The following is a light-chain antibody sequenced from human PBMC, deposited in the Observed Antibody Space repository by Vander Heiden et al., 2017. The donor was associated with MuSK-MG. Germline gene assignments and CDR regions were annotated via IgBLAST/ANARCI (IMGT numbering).Light chain of an antibody. J-gene: IGKJ3*01. CDR2: AAS. CDR1: QSISSY. CDR3: QQSYSTPS. Sequence: IQMTQSPFSLSASVGDRVTITCRASQSISSYLNWYQQKPGKAPKLLIYAASNLQGGVPSRFSGSGSGTDFTLTISSLQREDFATYYCQQSYSTPSFGPGTKVDFK. V-gene: IGKV1-39*01.